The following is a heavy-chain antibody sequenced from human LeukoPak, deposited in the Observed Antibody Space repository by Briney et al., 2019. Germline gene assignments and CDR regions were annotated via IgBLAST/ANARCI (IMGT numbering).Heavy chain of an antibody. CDR3: ARDYYDSSGYPVGVFDL. Sequence: GGSLRLSCAASGFTFSDYYMSWIRQAPGKGLEWVSYISSSGSTIYYADSVKGRFTISRDNAENSLYLQMNSLRAKDTAVYYCARDYYDSSGYPVGVFDLWGQGTMVTVSS. CDR2: ISSSGSTI. CDR1: GFTFSDYY. V-gene: IGHV3-11*04. J-gene: IGHJ3*01. D-gene: IGHD3-22*01.